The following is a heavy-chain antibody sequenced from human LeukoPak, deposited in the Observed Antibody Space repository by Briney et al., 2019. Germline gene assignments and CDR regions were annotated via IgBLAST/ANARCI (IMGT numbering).Heavy chain of an antibody. V-gene: IGHV1-8*01. D-gene: IGHD6-19*01. CDR3: ARGGGSSGWNYYYYYGMDV. Sequence: SVKVSRKASGYTFTSYDNNWVRQATGQGLEWMGWMNPKSGNTGYAQKFQGRVTMTRNTSISTAYMELSSLRSEDTAVYYCARGGGSSGWNYYYYYGMDVWGQGTTVTVSS. J-gene: IGHJ6*02. CDR2: MNPKSGNT. CDR1: GYTFTSYD.